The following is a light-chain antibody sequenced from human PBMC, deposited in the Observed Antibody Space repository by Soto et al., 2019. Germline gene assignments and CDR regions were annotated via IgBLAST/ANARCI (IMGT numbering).Light chain of an antibody. Sequence: EILLTQSPGTLSLSPGERATLSCRASQSVSSYLAWYQQKPGQAPRLLLYEASIRATGIPARFSGDGSGTEFTLTISSLQSEDFGIYYCQKYNQWPWTFGPGTKVDIK. CDR3: QKYNQWPWT. V-gene: IGKV3-15*01. CDR2: EAS. J-gene: IGKJ1*01. CDR1: QSVSSY.